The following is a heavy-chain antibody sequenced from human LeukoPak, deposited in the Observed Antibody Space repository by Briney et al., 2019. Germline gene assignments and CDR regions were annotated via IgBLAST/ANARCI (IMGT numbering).Heavy chain of an antibody. J-gene: IGHJ4*02. Sequence: GRSLRLSCAASGFTFSYNTMHWLRRAPGKGLEWVVLVSYDGSIKRYADSMKGRFTISRDNAKNTLYLQMNSLRVEDTARYYCVRDDDVYGFDYWGQGTVVTVSS. CDR2: VSYDGSIK. V-gene: IGHV3-30-3*01. D-gene: IGHD3-16*01. CDR1: GFTFSYNT. CDR3: VRDDDVYGFDY.